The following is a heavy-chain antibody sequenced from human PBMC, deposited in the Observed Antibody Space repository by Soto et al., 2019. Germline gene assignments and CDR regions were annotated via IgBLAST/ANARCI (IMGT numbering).Heavy chain of an antibody. CDR3: ARDRIAVAGNPEYFQH. J-gene: IGHJ1*01. CDR1: GFTVSSNY. D-gene: IGHD6-19*01. Sequence: EVQLVESGGGLVQPGGSLRLSCAAAGFTVSSNYMSWVRQAPGKGLEWVSVSYSGGSTYYADSVKGRFTISRDNSKNTLYIHMNSLRAEDTSVYYCARDRIAVAGNPEYFQHWGQGTLVTVSA. CDR2: SYSGGST. V-gene: IGHV3-66*01.